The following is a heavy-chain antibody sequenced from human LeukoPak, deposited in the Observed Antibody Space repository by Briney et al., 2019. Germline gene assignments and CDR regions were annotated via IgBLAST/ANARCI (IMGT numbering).Heavy chain of an antibody. D-gene: IGHD1-14*01. Sequence: GGSLRLSCAPSGFTFSGHWMSWVRQAPGEGLEWVANINQGGSGKYYVDSVKGRFTISRDNANNLLYLQMNSLRGEDTAVYYCTRDRSRAEDDWGQGTLVTVSS. CDR3: TRDRSRAEDD. V-gene: IGHV3-7*01. CDR1: GFTFSGHW. J-gene: IGHJ4*02. CDR2: INQGGSGK.